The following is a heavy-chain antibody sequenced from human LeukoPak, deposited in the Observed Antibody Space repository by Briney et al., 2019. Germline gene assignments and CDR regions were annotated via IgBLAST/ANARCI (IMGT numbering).Heavy chain of an antibody. CDR1: GGSISSGSYY. J-gene: IGHJ4*02. Sequence: PSQTLSLICTVSGGSISSGSYYWSWIRQPAGKGLEWIGRIYTSGSTNYNPSLKSRVTISVDTSKNQFSLKLSSVTAADTAVYYCARVGRSAYFDYWGQGTLVTVSS. CDR3: ARVGRSAYFDY. CDR2: IYTSGST. V-gene: IGHV4-61*02. D-gene: IGHD2-15*01.